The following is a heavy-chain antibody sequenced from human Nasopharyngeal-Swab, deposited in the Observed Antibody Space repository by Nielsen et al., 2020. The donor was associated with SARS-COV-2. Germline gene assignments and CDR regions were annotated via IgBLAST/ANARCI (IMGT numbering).Heavy chain of an antibody. CDR3: ARGVRRDISGWHFDY. D-gene: IGHD6-19*01. V-gene: IGHV3-48*02. CDR2: INSCSSTI. Sequence: GESLKISCEASGFTFSSFNMNWVRQAPGKGPEWISYINSCSSTILYRDSVRGRFIISRDDAKSSMYLQMSNLRDEDTALYYCARGVRRDISGWHFDYWGQGTLVTVSS. CDR1: GFTFSSFN. J-gene: IGHJ4*02.